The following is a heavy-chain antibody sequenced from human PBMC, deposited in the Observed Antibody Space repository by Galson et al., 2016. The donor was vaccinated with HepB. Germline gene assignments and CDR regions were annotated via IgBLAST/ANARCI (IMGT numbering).Heavy chain of an antibody. CDR3: ARDQLLRLRGHYYYFGMDL. Sequence: SCKASGYTFTNYYMHWVRQAPGHGLEWMAIINPNGGSTTYAQKFQGRVTMTGDTSRSTVYMELSTLRSEDTAVYYCARDQLLRLRGHYYYFGMDLWGQGTTVIVSS. J-gene: IGHJ6*02. CDR2: INPNGGST. V-gene: IGHV1-46*01. D-gene: IGHD3-16*01. CDR1: GYTFTNYY.